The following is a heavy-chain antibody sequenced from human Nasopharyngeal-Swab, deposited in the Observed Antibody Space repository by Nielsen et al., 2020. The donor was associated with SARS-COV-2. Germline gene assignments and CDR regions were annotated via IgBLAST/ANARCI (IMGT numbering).Heavy chain of an antibody. V-gene: IGHV1-46*01. Sequence: ASVKVSCKASGYTFTSYYMHWVRQAPGQGLEWMGIINPSGGSTSYAQKFQGRVTMTRDTSTSTVYMELSSLRSEDTAVYCCAARGSCSSTSCYADYWGQGTLVTVSS. D-gene: IGHD2-2*01. CDR2: INPSGGST. CDR3: AARGSCSSTSCYADY. CDR1: GYTFTSYY. J-gene: IGHJ4*02.